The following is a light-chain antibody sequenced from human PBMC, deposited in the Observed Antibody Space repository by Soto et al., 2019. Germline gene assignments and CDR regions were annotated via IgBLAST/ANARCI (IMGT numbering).Light chain of an antibody. Sequence: EIVLTQSPGTLPLFPGERATLSCRASQGLGSSLAWYQQKPGQAPRLLIYDAPNRAPGIPARFSGSGSGTDFALTISSLEPGDFAVYYCQQRSNWPLTFGGGTKVEIK. CDR1: QGLGSS. V-gene: IGKV3-11*01. J-gene: IGKJ4*01. CDR3: QQRSNWPLT. CDR2: DAP.